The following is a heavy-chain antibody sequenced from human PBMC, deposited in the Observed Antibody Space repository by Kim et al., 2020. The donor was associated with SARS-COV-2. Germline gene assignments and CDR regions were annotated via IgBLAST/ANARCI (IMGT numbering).Heavy chain of an antibody. Sequence: SVKVSCKASGGTFSSYAISWVRQAPGQGLEWMGGIIPIFGTANYAQKFQGRVTITADESTSTAYMELSSLRSEDTAVYYCAPATIVGATEGYYYYGMDVWGQGTTVTVSS. V-gene: IGHV1-69*13. D-gene: IGHD1-26*01. CDR2: IIPIFGTA. CDR1: GGTFSSYA. J-gene: IGHJ6*02. CDR3: APATIVGATEGYYYYGMDV.